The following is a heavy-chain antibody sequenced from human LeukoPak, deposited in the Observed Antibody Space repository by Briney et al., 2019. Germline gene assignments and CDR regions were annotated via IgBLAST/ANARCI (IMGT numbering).Heavy chain of an antibody. D-gene: IGHD4-17*01. J-gene: IGHJ4*02. CDR3: AKDTTVPYYFDY. Sequence: GGSLRLSCAASGFTFDDYAMHWVRQAPGKGLEWVSGISWNSGSIGYADSVKGRFTISRDNAKNSLYLQMNSLRAEDTAVYYCAKDTTVPYYFDYWGQGTLVTVSS. CDR1: GFTFDDYA. CDR2: ISWNSGSI. V-gene: IGHV3-9*01.